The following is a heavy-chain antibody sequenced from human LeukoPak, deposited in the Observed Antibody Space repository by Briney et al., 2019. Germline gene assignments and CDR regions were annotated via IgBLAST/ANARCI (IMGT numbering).Heavy chain of an antibody. CDR1: GFSFSTHS. Sequence: NPGGSPTLSCAASGFSFSTHSMNWVRQAPGKGLEWISFINLDGTDIHYGESVKGRFTISRDNAKNSLYLQMHTLRAEDTAVYYCAGDGVGVLPGDAFDIWSQGTMVTVSS. J-gene: IGHJ3*02. CDR3: AGDGVGVLPGDAFDI. CDR2: INLDGTDI. D-gene: IGHD1-26*01. V-gene: IGHV3-21*05.